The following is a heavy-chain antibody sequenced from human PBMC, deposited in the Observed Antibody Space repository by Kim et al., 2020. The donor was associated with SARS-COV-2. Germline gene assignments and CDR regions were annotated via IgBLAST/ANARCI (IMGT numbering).Heavy chain of an antibody. J-gene: IGHJ4*02. V-gene: IGHV3-23*01. CDR3: AKGILWIQIHY. D-gene: IGHD5-18*01. CDR2: ISGTGDST. CDR1: GFTFSNYA. Sequence: GGSLRLSCAASGFTFSNYAMNWVRQAPGKGLEWVSGISGTGDSTSYAYSVKVRFTMSRENYKTTLSLQMQSLRAKDTAAYYCAKGILWIQIHYWAQGTL.